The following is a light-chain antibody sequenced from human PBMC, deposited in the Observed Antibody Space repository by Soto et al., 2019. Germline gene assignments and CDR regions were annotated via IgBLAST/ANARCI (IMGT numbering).Light chain of an antibody. Sequence: EILLAQSPPPLSVAPGEKATLSCRASQSVSSYLAWYQQKPGQAPRLLIYDASNRATGVPARFSGSGSGTAFTLTISSLQSEDFAVYFCHQRNKFGQGTRLEIK. CDR2: DAS. CDR1: QSVSSY. CDR3: HQRNK. V-gene: IGKV3D-15*01. J-gene: IGKJ5*01.